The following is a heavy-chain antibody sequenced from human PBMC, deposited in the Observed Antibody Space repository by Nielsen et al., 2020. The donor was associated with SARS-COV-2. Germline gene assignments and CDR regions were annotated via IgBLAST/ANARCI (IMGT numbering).Heavy chain of an antibody. D-gene: IGHD5-12*01. J-gene: IGHJ3*02. CDR2: IYYSGST. CDR3: ARDRLSLGIVATIDAFDI. V-gene: IGHV4-31*02. Sequence: VRQMPGKGLEWIGYIYYSGSTYYNPSLKSRVTISVDTSKDQFSLKLSSVTAADTAVYYCARDRLSLGIVATIDAFDIWGQGTMVTVSS.